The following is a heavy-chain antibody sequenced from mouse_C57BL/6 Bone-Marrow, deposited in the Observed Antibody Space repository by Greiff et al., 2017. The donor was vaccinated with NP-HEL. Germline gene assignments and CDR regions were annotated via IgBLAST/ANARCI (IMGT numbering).Heavy chain of an antibody. CDR2: IDPENGDT. Sequence: QLQQSGAELVRPGASVKLSCTASGFNIKDDYMHWVKQRPEQGLEWIGWIDPENGDTEYASKFQGKATITADTSSNTAYLQLSSLTSEDTAVYYCTTYGYDGFAYWGQGTLVTVSA. V-gene: IGHV14-4*01. CDR3: TTYGYDGFAY. CDR1: GFNIKDDY. D-gene: IGHD2-2*01. J-gene: IGHJ3*01.